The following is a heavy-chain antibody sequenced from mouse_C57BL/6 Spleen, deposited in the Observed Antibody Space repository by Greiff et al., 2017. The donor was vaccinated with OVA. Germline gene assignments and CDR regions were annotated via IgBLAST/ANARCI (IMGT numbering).Heavy chain of an antibody. Sequence: QVQLQQPGAELVRPGSSVKLSCKASGYTFTSYWMHWVKQRPIQGLEWIGNIDPSDSETHYNQKFQDKATLTVDKSSSTAYMQLSSLTSEDSAVYYCAREGDDYDGYFDYWGQGTTLTVSS. V-gene: IGHV1-52*01. D-gene: IGHD2-4*01. J-gene: IGHJ2*01. CDR2: IDPSDSET. CDR1: GYTFTSYW. CDR3: AREGDDYDGYFDY.